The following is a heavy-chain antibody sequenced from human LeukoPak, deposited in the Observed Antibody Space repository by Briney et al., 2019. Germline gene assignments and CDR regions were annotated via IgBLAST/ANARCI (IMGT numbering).Heavy chain of an antibody. CDR3: ARQGSISGRRNWFDP. CDR1: GYSFSTYW. V-gene: IGHV5-51*01. CDR2: IYPGDSDT. Sequence: GESLKISCMGSGYSFSTYWIGWVRQMPGKGLEWMGIIYPGDSDTRYSPSFQGQVTISADKSISTAYLQWSSLKASDTAMYYCARQGSISGRRNWFDPWGQGTPVTVSS. J-gene: IGHJ5*02. D-gene: IGHD2-21*01.